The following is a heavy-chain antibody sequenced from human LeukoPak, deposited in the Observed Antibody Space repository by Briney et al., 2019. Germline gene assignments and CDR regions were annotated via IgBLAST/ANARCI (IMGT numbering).Heavy chain of an antibody. V-gene: IGHV1-2*02. CDR2: INPNSGGT. D-gene: IGHD6-13*01. Sequence: ASVKVSCKASGYTFTGYYMHWVRQAPGHGLEWMGWINPNSGGTNYAQKFQGRVTMTRDTSISTAYMELSSLRSEDTGVYYCARGSRTSSSWDPYSQWLGYYYYYYMDVWGKGTTVTISS. CDR3: ARGSRTSSSWDPYSQWLGYYYYYYMDV. CDR1: GYTFTGYY. J-gene: IGHJ6*03.